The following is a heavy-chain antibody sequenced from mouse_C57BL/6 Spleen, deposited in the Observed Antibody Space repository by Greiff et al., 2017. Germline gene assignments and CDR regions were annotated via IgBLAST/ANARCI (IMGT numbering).Heavy chain of an antibody. CDR3: ASQIYHWYFDV. V-gene: IGHV2-2*01. D-gene: IGHD2-1*01. J-gene: IGHJ1*03. Sequence: VQLQQSGPGLVQPSQSLSITCTASGFSLTSYGVHWVRQSPGQGLEWLGEIWSGGSTDYNASFMSRLSISKYYSKGHIFFRRHSLQADDTAICYSASQIYHWYFDVWGTGTSVTVSS. CDR1: GFSLTSYG. CDR2: IWSGGST.